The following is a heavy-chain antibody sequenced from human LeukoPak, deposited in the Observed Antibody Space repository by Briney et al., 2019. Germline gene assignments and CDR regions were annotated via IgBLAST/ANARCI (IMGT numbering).Heavy chain of an antibody. Sequence: AGGSLRLSCAASGFTFSSYSMNWVRQAPGKGLEWVSYISSSSSTIYYADSVKGRFTISRDNAKNSLYLQMNSLRAEDTAVYYCARGAYCGGDCYSPNWFDPWGQGTLVTVSS. J-gene: IGHJ5*02. CDR2: ISSSSSTI. D-gene: IGHD2-21*02. CDR1: GFTFSSYS. V-gene: IGHV3-48*04. CDR3: ARGAYCGGDCYSPNWFDP.